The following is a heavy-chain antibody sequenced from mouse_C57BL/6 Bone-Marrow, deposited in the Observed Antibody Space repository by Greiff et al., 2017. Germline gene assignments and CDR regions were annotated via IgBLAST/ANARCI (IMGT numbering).Heavy chain of an antibody. V-gene: IGHV1-80*01. D-gene: IGHD1-1*01. Sequence: VQVVESGAELVKPGASVKISCKASGYAFSSYWMNWVKQRPGKGLEWIGQIYPGDGDTNYNGKFKGKATLTADKSSSTAYMQLSSLTSEDSAVYFCARSDTRAMDYWGQGTSVTVSS. CDR2: IYPGDGDT. CDR1: GYAFSSYW. CDR3: ARSDTRAMDY. J-gene: IGHJ4*01.